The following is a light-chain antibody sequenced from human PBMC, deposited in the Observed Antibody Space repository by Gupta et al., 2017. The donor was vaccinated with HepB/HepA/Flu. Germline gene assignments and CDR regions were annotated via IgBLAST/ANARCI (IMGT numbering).Light chain of an antibody. CDR1: QSVSSN. CDR3: QQYNNWPRET. J-gene: IGKJ1*01. Sequence: VMTQPLATLSVSPGERATLSCRASQSVSSNLAWYQQKPGQAPRLLIYGASTRATGIPARFSGSGSGTEFTLTISSLQSEEFAVYYCQQYNNWPRETFGQGTKVEIK. CDR2: GAS. V-gene: IGKV3-15*01.